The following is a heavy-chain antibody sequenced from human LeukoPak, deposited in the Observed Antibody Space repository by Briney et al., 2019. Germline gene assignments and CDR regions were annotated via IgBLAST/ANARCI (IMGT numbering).Heavy chain of an antibody. Sequence: GGSLRLSCAASGFIFSTYAMSWVRQAPGKGLEYVSSITGSAISTYYAGSVKGRFTISRDNSKNTLYLQMNSLRAEDTAVYYCASRIAAAGLLDYWGQGTLVTVSS. J-gene: IGHJ4*02. CDR3: ASRIAAAGLLDY. CDR2: ITGSAIST. V-gene: IGHV3-23*01. CDR1: GFIFSTYA. D-gene: IGHD6-13*01.